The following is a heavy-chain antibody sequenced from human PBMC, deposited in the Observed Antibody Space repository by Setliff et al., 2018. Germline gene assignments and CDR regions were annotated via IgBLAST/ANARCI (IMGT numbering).Heavy chain of an antibody. V-gene: IGHV7-4-1*02. CDR3: AREYYYARSRNFDY. CDR1: GYTLTTYF. Sequence: GASVKVSCKASGYTLTTYFMNWVRQAPGQGLEWMGYINTRTGNPMYAQGFTGRFVFSLDPSVSTAYLQISSLKAEDTALYYCAREYYYARSRNFDYWGQGTLVTVSS. J-gene: IGHJ4*02. D-gene: IGHD3-22*01. CDR2: INTRTGNP.